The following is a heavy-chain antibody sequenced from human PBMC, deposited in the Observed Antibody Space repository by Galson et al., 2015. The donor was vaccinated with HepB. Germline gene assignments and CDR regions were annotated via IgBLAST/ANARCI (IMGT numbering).Heavy chain of an antibody. CDR3: ARGHYPTTVTTSRGSFDY. V-gene: IGHV4-34*01. CDR2: INHSGST. J-gene: IGHJ4*02. D-gene: IGHD4-17*01. CDR1: GGSFSGHY. Sequence: TLSLTCAVYGGSFSGHYWSWIRQPPGKGLEWIGEINHSGSTNYNPSLKSRVTISVDTSKNQFSLKLSSVTAADTAVYYCARGHYPTTVTTSRGSFDYWGQGTLVTVSS.